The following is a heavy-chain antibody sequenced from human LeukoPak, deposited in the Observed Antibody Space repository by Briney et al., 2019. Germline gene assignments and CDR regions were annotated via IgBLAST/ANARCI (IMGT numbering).Heavy chain of an antibody. CDR3: AASPYSSGRLHY. Sequence: GASVKVSCKASGYTFTTYDINWVRQATGQGLEWMGWMNPNSGNTGYAQKFQGRVTMTRNTSISTAYMELSSLRSDDTAVYYCAASPYSSGRLHYWGQGTLVSVSS. CDR1: GYTFTTYD. J-gene: IGHJ4*02. D-gene: IGHD6-19*01. CDR2: MNPNSGNT. V-gene: IGHV1-8*01.